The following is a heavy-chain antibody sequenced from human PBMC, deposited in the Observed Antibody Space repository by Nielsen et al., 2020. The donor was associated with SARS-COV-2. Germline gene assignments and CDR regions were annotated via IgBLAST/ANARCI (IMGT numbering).Heavy chain of an antibody. D-gene: IGHD1-7*01. CDR3: AREDWNYGRYYYGMDV. CDR2: ISYDGSNK. CDR1: GFTFSSYA. Sequence: GESLKISCAASGFTFSSYAMHWVRQAPGKGLEWVAVISYDGSNKYYADSVKGRFTISRDNSKNTLYLQMNSLRAEDTAVYYCAREDWNYGRYYYGMDVWGQGTTVTVSS. V-gene: IGHV3-30*04. J-gene: IGHJ6*02.